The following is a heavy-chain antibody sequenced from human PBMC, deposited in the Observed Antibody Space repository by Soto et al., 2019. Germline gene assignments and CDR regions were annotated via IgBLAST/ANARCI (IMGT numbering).Heavy chain of an antibody. CDR2: IYYSGST. CDR3: ARESRPGYANFDP. D-gene: IGHD3-9*01. CDR1: GGSISSGGYY. Sequence: PSETLSLTCTVSGGSISSGGYYWSWIRQHPGKGLEWIGYIYYSGSTCYNPPLKSRVTISVDTSKNQFSLKLSSVTAADTAVYYCARESRPGYANFDPWGQGTLVTASS. V-gene: IGHV4-31*03. J-gene: IGHJ5*02.